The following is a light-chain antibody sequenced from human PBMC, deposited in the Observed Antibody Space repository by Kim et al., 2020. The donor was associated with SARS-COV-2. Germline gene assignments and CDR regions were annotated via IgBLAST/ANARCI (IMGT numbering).Light chain of an antibody. J-gene: IGKJ2*01. V-gene: IGKV3-15*01. CDR2: GAS. CDR3: HQYSNWPPYT. Sequence: EIVMTQSPATLSVSPGERVILFCRASQSITVSLAWYQHRPGQPPRLLIHGASNRATGVPGRFSGSGSGTDFTLTISSVQSEDFGIYYCHQYSNWPPYTFGQGTKLEI. CDR1: QSITVS.